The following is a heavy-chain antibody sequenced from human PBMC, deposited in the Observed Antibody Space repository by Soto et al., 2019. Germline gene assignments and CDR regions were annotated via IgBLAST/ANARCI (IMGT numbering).Heavy chain of an antibody. CDR1: GGTFSSYA. CDR3: AREAGYCSSTSCLEDYYYGMDV. Sequence: QVQLVQSGAEVKKPGSSVKVSCKASGGTFSSYAISWVRQAPGQGLEWMGGIIPIFGTANYAQKFQGRVTITSDESTSTGYMELSSLRSEYTTVYYCAREAGYCSSTSCLEDYYYGMDVWGQGTTVTVTS. CDR2: IIPIFGTA. J-gene: IGHJ6*02. D-gene: IGHD2-2*01. V-gene: IGHV1-69*01.